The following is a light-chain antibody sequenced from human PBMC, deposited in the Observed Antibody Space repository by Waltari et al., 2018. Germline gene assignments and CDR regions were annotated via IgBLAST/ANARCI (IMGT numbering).Light chain of an antibody. CDR2: GAS. Sequence: EVVMTQSPVTLSVSPGERATLSCRASQNVGSNLAWYHQKPGQAPGLLVYGASTRANGIPDRISGSGSGTEFTLTISSLQSEDFAVYYCQQYNNWPRTFGQGTKVEIK. CDR1: QNVGSN. V-gene: IGKV3-15*01. CDR3: QQYNNWPRT. J-gene: IGKJ1*01.